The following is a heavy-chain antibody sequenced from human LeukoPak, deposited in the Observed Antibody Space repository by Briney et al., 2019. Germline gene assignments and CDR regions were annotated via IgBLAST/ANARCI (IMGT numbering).Heavy chain of an antibody. D-gene: IGHD5-18*01. J-gene: IGHJ6*03. CDR2: ISAYNGNT. Sequence: WASVKVSCKASGYTFTSYGVSWVRQAPGQGLEWMGWISAYNGNTNYAQKLQGRVTMTTDTSTSTAYMELRSLRSDDTAVYYCARDSRGYSYGYYYYYYMDVWGKGTTVTISS. CDR1: GYTFTSYG. V-gene: IGHV1-18*01. CDR3: ARDSRGYSYGYYYYYYMDV.